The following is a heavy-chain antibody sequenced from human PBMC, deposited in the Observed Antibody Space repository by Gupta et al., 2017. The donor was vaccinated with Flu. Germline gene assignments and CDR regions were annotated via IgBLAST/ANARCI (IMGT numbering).Heavy chain of an antibody. CDR3: ARLRRHSGSYFWFDS. CDR2: TFDRGTS. Sequence: GDFGRFYYWSWLRQPPGEGLEWIGYTFDRGTSAHNPSLKGRVTISENTSKNQFSLNLTSVTTADTAIYYCARLRRHSGSYFWFDSWGQGTLVTVSS. D-gene: IGHD1-26*01. V-gene: IGHV4-59*02. J-gene: IGHJ5*01. CDR1: GDFGRFYY.